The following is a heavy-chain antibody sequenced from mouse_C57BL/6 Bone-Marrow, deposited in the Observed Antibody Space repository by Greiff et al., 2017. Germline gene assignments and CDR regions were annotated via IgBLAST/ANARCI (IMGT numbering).Heavy chain of an antibody. Sequence: QVQLQQPGAELVKPGASVKLSCKASGYTFTSYWMHWVKQRPGQGLEWIGKIHPNSGSTNYNEKFKSKATLTVDKSSSTAYMQLSSLTSEDSAVYYCAMGFAYWGQGTLVTVSA. CDR2: IHPNSGST. CDR1: GYTFTSYW. D-gene: IGHD4-1*01. V-gene: IGHV1-64*01. J-gene: IGHJ3*01. CDR3: AMGFAY.